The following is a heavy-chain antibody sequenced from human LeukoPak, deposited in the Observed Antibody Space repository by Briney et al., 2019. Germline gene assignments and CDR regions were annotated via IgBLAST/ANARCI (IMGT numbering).Heavy chain of an antibody. D-gene: IGHD2-8*01. Sequence: GVSQSLSCAASGFTVSGYWMNWVRQVPGKWLVWVSRISSDGKTISYADFVKGRFTMSRDNAQNTLYLQMNSLRGEDTAVYYCGREDRIVLGNDALDIWGQGTMVTVSS. J-gene: IGHJ3*02. CDR3: GREDRIVLGNDALDI. CDR2: ISSDGKTI. CDR1: GFTVSGYW. V-gene: IGHV3-74*01.